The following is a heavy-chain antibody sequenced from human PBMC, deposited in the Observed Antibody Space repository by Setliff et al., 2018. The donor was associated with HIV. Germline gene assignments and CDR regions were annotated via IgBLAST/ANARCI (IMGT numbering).Heavy chain of an antibody. J-gene: IGHJ3*02. V-gene: IGHV3-23*01. Sequence: PGGSLRLSCAASGFTFKNSAMSWVRQAQGEGLEWVSTISNSDGRTNYAASVKGRFTISRDNSKNTLYLQMNSLRDEDTAVYYCAKMAGRDGYDDAVDNWGQGTMVTVSS. D-gene: IGHD5-12*01. CDR3: AKMAGRDGYDDAVDN. CDR2: ISNSDGRT. CDR1: GFTFKNSA.